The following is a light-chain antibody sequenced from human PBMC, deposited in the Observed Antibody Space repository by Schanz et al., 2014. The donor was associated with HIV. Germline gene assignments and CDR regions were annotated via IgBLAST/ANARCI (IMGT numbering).Light chain of an antibody. CDR3: SSLTTSDTVV. J-gene: IGLJ2*01. CDR1: SSDVRGYNL. V-gene: IGLV2-14*03. CDR2: DVS. Sequence: QSALTQPASVSGSPGQSITISCSGTSSDVRGYNLVSWYQQHPGKAPKLMIYDVSNRPSGVSNRFSGSKSGNTASLTISGLQAEDEADYYCSSLTTSDTVVFGGGIKLTVL.